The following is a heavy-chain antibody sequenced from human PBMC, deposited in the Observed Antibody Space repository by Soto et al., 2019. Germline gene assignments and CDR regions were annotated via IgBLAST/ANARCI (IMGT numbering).Heavy chain of an antibody. CDR2: ISWNSGSV. CDR3: AKDTLYGGNYYYYYMDV. Sequence: EVQLVESGGGLVQPGGSLRLSCAVSGFTFDEYAMHWVRQAPGKDLEWVSGISWNSGSVGYANSVKGRFTISRDNAKNSLYLQMNSLRAEDTALYYCAKDTLYGGNYYYYYMDVWGKGTAVTISS. J-gene: IGHJ6*03. CDR1: GFTFDEYA. D-gene: IGHD4-17*01. V-gene: IGHV3-9*01.